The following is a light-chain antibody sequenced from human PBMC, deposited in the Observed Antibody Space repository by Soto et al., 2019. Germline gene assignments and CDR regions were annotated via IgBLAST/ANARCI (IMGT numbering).Light chain of an antibody. J-gene: IGKJ1*01. CDR3: QQYNNWLRRT. CDR2: GAS. CDR1: QSINSN. V-gene: IGKV3-15*01. Sequence: EIMMTQSPATLSVSPGERATLSCRASQSINSNLAWYQQKPGQAPWLLIYGASTRATGIPSRFSGSVSGTEFTLTISSLQSEEFAVYYCQQYNNWLRRTFGQGTKIEIK.